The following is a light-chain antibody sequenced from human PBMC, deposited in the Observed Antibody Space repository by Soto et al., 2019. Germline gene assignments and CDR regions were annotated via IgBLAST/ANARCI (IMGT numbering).Light chain of an antibody. V-gene: IGKV1-5*01. Sequence: DIQMTQSPSTLSASVGDRVTITCRASQSINNWLAWYQHKPGKAPKLLIYDASILETGVPSRFSASGSRTEFTLIISGRQPDYDAPYFWQGYESYSFGQGTKLDI. CDR1: QSINNW. J-gene: IGKJ2*01. CDR2: DAS. CDR3: QGYESYS.